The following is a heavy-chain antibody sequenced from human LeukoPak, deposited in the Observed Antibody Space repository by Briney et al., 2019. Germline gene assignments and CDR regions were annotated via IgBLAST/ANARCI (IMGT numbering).Heavy chain of an antibody. D-gene: IGHD3-22*01. CDR2: IYYSGST. CDR1: GGSISSGDYY. Sequence: SQTLSLTCTVSGGSISSGDYYWSWIRQPPGKGREWIGYIYYSGSTYYNPSLKSRVTISVDTSKNQFSLKLSSVTAADTAVYYCARDLSSGYYRYYFDYWGQGTLVTASS. CDR3: ARDLSSGYYRYYFDY. V-gene: IGHV4-30-4*08. J-gene: IGHJ4*02.